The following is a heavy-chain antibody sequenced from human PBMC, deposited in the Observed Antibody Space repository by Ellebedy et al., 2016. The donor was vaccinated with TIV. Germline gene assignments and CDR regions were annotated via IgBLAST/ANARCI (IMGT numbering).Heavy chain of an antibody. CDR2: IYYSGST. V-gene: IGHV4-39*01. J-gene: IGHJ4*02. CDR3: RGGGMAVDY. Sequence: SETLSLXCTVSGGSISSSSYYWGWIRQPPGKGLEWIGSIYYSGSTYYNPSLKSRVTISVDTSKNQFSLKLSSVTAADTAVYYCRGGGMAVDYWGQGTLVTVSS. D-gene: IGHD3-16*01. CDR1: GGSISSSSYY.